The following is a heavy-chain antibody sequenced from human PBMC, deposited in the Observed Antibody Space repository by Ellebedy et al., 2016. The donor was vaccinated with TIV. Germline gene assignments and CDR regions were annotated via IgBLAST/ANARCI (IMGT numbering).Heavy chain of an antibody. CDR3: AHSSLPQFVVVPTTMGGYNWFDP. D-gene: IGHD2-2*01. CDR1: GFSLSTSGVG. J-gene: IGHJ5*02. V-gene: IGHV2-5*01. Sequence: SGPTLVKPTQTLTLTCTFSGFSLSTSGVGVGWIRQPPGKALEWLALIYWNDDKCYSPSLKSRLTITKDTSKNQVVLTMTNMDPVDTATYFCAHSSLPQFVVVPTTMGGYNWFDPWGQGTLVTVSS. CDR2: IYWNDDK.